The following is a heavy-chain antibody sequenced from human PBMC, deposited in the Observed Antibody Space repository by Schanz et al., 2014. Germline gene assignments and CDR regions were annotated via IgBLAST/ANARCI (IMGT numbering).Heavy chain of an antibody. J-gene: IGHJ4*02. V-gene: IGHV3-33*06. Sequence: QLQLVESGGGVVQPGGSLRLSCAASGFTFSNYGIHWVRQAPGKGLEWVAVIYYDGGLRFFADSVRGRVTISRDNSNNMVYLQMNSLRAEDTAIYYCTKWANEGGGGYCHFDLWGQGTLVTVSS. CDR1: GFTFSNYG. CDR2: IYYDGGLR. CDR3: TKWANEGGGGYCHFDL. D-gene: IGHD2-21*01.